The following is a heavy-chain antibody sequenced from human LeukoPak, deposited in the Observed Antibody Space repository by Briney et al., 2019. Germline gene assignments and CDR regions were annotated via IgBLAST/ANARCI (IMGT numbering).Heavy chain of an antibody. V-gene: IGHV3-30*02. CDR1: GFSFNSYA. D-gene: IGHD3-3*01. J-gene: IGHJ6*03. Sequence: GRSLRLSCAASGFSFNSYAMHWVRQAPGKGLEWVTFIRYDGSNKYYADSVKGRFTISRDNSKNTLYLQMNSLRAEDTAVYYCAKGSKEVLFTRDHYMDVWGKGTTVTISS. CDR3: AKGSKEVLFTRDHYMDV. CDR2: IRYDGSNK.